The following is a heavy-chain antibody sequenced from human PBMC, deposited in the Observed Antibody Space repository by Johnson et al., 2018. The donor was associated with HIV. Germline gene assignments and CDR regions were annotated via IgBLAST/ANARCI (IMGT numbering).Heavy chain of an antibody. D-gene: IGHD5-24*01. Sequence: QVQLVESGGGVVQPGRSLRLSCAASGFTFSSYAMHRVRQAPGKGLEWVAVISYDGSNKYYADSVKGRFTISRDNSKNTLYVQMSSLRAEDTAVYYCARGQGRWLQLYHAFDIWGPGTVVTVSS. CDR1: GFTFSSYA. CDR3: ARGQGRWLQLYHAFDI. J-gene: IGHJ3*02. V-gene: IGHV3-30-3*01. CDR2: ISYDGSNK.